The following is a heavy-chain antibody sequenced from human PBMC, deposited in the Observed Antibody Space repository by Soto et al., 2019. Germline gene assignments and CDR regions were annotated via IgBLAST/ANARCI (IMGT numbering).Heavy chain of an antibody. J-gene: IGHJ6*02. D-gene: IGHD2-15*01. CDR1: GFTVSSNY. CDR3: ARDYTFYSLYGMDV. CDR2: IFTGGTT. V-gene: IGHV3-53*01. Sequence: GGSLRLSCAASGFTVSSNYMSWVRQPPEKGLEWVSVIFTGGTTSYADSVKGRFTISKDDSKNTLYLQMNSLRAEDTAVYYCARDYTFYSLYGMDVWGPGTTVTVSS.